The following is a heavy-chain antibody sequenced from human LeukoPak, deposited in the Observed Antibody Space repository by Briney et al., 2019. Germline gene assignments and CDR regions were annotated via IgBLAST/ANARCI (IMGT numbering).Heavy chain of an antibody. CDR2: ISGSGGST. J-gene: IGHJ5*02. V-gene: IGHV3-23*01. D-gene: IGHD3-22*01. Sequence: PGGSLRLSCAASGFTFSSYAMSWVRQAPGKGLEWVSAISGSGGSTYYADSVKDRFTISRDNSKNTLYLQMNSLRAEDTAVYYCAKGSGYYDSSGYYSDNWFDPWGQGTLVTVSS. CDR3: AKGSGYYDSSGYYSDNWFDP. CDR1: GFTFSSYA.